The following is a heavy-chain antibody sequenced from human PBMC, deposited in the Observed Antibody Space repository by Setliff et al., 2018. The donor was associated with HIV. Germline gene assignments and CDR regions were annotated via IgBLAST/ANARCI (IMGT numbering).Heavy chain of an antibody. CDR2: INTDGSSA. CDR3: ARGGANPSWFDS. Sequence: GVSLRLSCAASGFTFSNSWMHWVRQAPGKGLVWVSRINTDGSSATYADSVKGRFTNSRDNAKNTLYLQMDSLRAEDTAVYYCARGGANPSWFDSWGQGTLVTVSS. D-gene: IGHD3-16*01. CDR1: GFTFSNSW. V-gene: IGHV3-74*03. J-gene: IGHJ5*01.